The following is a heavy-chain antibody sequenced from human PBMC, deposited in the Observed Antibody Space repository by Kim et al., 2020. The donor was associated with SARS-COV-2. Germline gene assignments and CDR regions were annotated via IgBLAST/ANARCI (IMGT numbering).Heavy chain of an antibody. D-gene: IGHD1-26*01. Sequence: SETLSLTCTVSGGSISVYYCSWVRLAPGKGLEWIGYIFNGGRTNYNPSLKSRVTISVDTSKNQFSLKLSSVTAADTAMYYCARASSYYVIDYWGQGTLVTVSS. V-gene: IGHV4-59*13. CDR3: ARASSYYVIDY. CDR1: GGSISVYY. J-gene: IGHJ4*02. CDR2: IFNGGRT.